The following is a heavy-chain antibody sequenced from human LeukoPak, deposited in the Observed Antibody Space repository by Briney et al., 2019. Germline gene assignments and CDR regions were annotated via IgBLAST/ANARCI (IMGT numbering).Heavy chain of an antibody. CDR3: ARVSWFGYSGSYSGYFDY. J-gene: IGHJ4*02. CDR2: IYYSGST. V-gene: IGHV4-59*01. CDR1: GGSISSYY. D-gene: IGHD1-26*01. Sequence: SETLSLTCTVSGGSISSYYWSWIRQPPGKGLEWIGYIYYSGSTNYNPSLESRVTISVDTSKNQFSLKLSSVTAADTAVYYCARVSWFGYSGSYSGYFDYWGQGTLVTVSS.